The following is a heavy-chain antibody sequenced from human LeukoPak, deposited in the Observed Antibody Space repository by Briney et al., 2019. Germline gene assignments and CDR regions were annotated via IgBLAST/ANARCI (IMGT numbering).Heavy chain of an antibody. CDR1: GFTFSSYW. Sequence: GGSLRLSCAASGFTFSSYWMSWVRQAPGKGLEWVANMNQYGSEKYYVDSVKGRFTISRDNAKNSLYLQMNSLRAEDTAVYYCAKDLTYGEYAGGDAFDIWGQGTMVTVSS. J-gene: IGHJ3*02. CDR2: MNQYGSEK. D-gene: IGHD4-17*01. CDR3: AKDLTYGEYAGGDAFDI. V-gene: IGHV3-7*01.